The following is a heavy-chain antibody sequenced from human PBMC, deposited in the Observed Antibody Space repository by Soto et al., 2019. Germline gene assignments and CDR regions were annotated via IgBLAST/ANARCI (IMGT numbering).Heavy chain of an antibody. CDR1: GGSISSGGYY. V-gene: IGHV4-31*03. CDR2: ISYSGST. J-gene: IGHJ6*02. Sequence: SETLSLTCTVSGGSISSGGYYWSWIRQHPGKGLEWIGYISYSGSTYYNPSLKSRVTISVDTSKNQFSLKLSSVTAADTAVYYCATGCFFGVQSCKGMDVWGQGTTVPVYS. D-gene: IGHD3-3*01. CDR3: ATGCFFGVQSCKGMDV.